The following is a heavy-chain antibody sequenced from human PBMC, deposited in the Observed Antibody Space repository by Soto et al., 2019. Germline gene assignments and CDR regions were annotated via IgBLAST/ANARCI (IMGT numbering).Heavy chain of an antibody. J-gene: IGHJ4*02. V-gene: IGHV3-15*01. D-gene: IGHD2-15*01. CDR2: IKRKTEGGTV. CDR3: TTLPDCSAGICYAGTFNY. Sequence: GGAPRTSFATPGFPFGKARVGWVRPAPGKGAGWVGRIKRKTEGGTVDYAAPVKGRFTISRDDSKNTLILQMDSLKTEDTAVYYRTTLPDCSAGICYAGTFNYWGQGTLVTVSS. CDR1: GFPFGKAR.